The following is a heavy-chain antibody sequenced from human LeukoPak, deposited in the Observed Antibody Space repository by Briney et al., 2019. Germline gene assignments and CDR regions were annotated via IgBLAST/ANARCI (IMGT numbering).Heavy chain of an antibody. CDR1: GFTVSSNY. D-gene: IGHD3-22*01. V-gene: IGHV3-53*01. CDR2: IYSGGST. Sequence: PGGSLRLSCAASGFTVSSNYMSWVRQAPGKGLEWVSVIYSGGSTYYADSVKGRFTISRDNSKNTLYLQMNSLRAEDTAVYYCAGSDYYDSSGYPIFDYWGQGTLVTVSS. CDR3: AGSDYYDSSGYPIFDY. J-gene: IGHJ4*02.